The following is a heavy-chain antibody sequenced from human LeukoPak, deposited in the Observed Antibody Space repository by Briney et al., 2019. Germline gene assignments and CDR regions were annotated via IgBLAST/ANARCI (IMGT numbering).Heavy chain of an antibody. J-gene: IGHJ4*02. Sequence: GGSLRLSCAASGFTIGDYYMSWIRQAPGKGLEWVSYISSSSSYTNYADSVKGRFTISRDNAKNSLYLQMNSLRAEDTAVYYCARLPDYGGNLRYFDYWGQGTLVTVSS. CDR2: ISSSSSYT. D-gene: IGHD4-23*01. V-gene: IGHV3-11*06. CDR3: ARLPDYGGNLRYFDY. CDR1: GFTIGDYY.